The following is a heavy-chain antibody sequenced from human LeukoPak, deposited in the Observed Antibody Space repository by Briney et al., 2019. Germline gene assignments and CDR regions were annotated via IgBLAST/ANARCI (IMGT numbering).Heavy chain of an antibody. V-gene: IGHV3-11*01. Sequence: GGSLRLSCEASGFTFSDYYINWIRQAPGRGLEWIAYITGSGTSVYYADSVKGRFSVSRDNAANSVFLQMDSLRVDDSAVYFCTRDPEYSVTWGQGTLVTVSS. CDR1: GFTFSDYY. CDR2: ITGSGTSV. CDR3: TRDPEYSVT. J-gene: IGHJ5*02. D-gene: IGHD5/OR15-5a*01.